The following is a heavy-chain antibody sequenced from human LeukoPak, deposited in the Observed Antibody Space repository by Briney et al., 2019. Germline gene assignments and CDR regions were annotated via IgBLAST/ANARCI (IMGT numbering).Heavy chain of an antibody. CDR3: ARDLAAQGLDY. J-gene: IGHJ4*02. CDR2: INPNSGAT. Sequence: ASVKVSCKASGYTFTGYYMHWVRQAPGQGLEWMGLINPNSGATKSAQKFQGRVTVTRDTSISTAYMELNSLTSDDTAVYYCARDLAAQGLDYWGQGTLVTVSS. D-gene: IGHD2-15*01. CDR1: GYTFTGYY. V-gene: IGHV1-2*02.